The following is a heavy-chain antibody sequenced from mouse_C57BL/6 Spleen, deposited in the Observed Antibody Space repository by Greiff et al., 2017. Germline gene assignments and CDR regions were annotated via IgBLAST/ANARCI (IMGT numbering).Heavy chain of an antibody. V-gene: IGHV10-3*01. CDR2: IRSKSSNYAT. CDR1: GFTFNTYA. J-gene: IGHJ4*01. CDR3: VRDWNSYAMDY. Sequence: EVKLVASGGGLVQPTGSLKLSCAASGFTFNTYAMHWVRQAPGTGLEWVARIRSKSSNYATYYAASVKDRFTISRDGTQSMLYLQMNNLKTEDTAMYYCVRDWNSYAMDYWGQGTSVTVSS.